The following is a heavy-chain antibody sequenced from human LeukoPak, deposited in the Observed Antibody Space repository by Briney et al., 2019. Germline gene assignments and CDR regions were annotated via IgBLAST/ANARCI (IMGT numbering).Heavy chain of an antibody. D-gene: IGHD6-19*01. V-gene: IGHV1-2*02. CDR2: INPNSGGT. CDR3: ARAAVAGTRWFDP. CDR1: GYTFTGYY. J-gene: IGHJ5*02. Sequence: ASVKVSCKASGYTFTGYYMHWVRQAPGQGLEWMGWINPNSGGTNYAQKLQGRVTMTTDTSTSTAYMELRSLRSDDTAVYYCARAAVAGTRWFDPWGQGTLVTVSS.